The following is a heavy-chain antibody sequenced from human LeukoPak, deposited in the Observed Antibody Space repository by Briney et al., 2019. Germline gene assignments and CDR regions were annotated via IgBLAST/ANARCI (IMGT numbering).Heavy chain of an antibody. D-gene: IGHD2-15*01. J-gene: IGHJ4*02. CDR1: GYTFTSYY. CDR3: ARDELSCSGGSCYSPHPFDY. Sequence: GASVKVSCKASGYTFTSYYMHWVRQAPGQGLEWMGIINPSGGSTSYAQKFQGRVTMTRDTSTSTVYMELCSLRSEDTAVYYCARDELSCSGGSCYSPHPFDYWGQGTLVTVSS. V-gene: IGHV1-46*01. CDR2: INPSGGST.